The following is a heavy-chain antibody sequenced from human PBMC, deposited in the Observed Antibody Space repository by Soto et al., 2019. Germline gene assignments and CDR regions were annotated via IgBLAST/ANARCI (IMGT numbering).Heavy chain of an antibody. D-gene: IGHD3-3*01. CDR3: ARSYYDFWSGYPTGAFDI. V-gene: IGHV3-53*04. CDR1: GFTVSSNY. CDR2: IYSGGST. Sequence: GSLRLSYAASGFTVSSNYMSWVRQAPGKGLEWVSVIYSGGSTYYADSVKGRFTISGHNSKNTLYLQMNSLRAEDTAVYYCARSYYDFWSGYPTGAFDIWGQGTMVTVSS. J-gene: IGHJ3*02.